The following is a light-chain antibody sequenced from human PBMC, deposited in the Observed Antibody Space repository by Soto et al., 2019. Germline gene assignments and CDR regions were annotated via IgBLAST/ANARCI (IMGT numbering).Light chain of an antibody. CDR2: EVS. Sequence: QSVLAQPASVSGSPGQSITISCTGTSGFVGSFSLVSWYQQHPGKAPKVMIYEVSNRPSGVSNRFSGSKSGYKASLTISGLQAEDEADYYCASYTSSSTPVFGTGTKLTVL. V-gene: IGLV2-14*02. CDR3: ASYTSSSTPV. CDR1: SGFVGSFSL. J-gene: IGLJ1*01.